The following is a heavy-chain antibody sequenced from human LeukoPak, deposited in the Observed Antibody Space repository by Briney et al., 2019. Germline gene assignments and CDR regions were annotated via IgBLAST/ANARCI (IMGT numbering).Heavy chain of an antibody. CDR3: ARENWIWDF. D-gene: IGHD1-1*01. V-gene: IGHV1-2*02. J-gene: IGHJ1*01. CDR2: IYPKSGGT. Sequence: ASVKVSCKASGYSFSDYHIHWMRQAPGQGLEWMGWIYPKSGGTYYAQKFQGRVSLTSDTSINKVYMELNSLTSDDTAVYFCARENWIWDFWGQGTLVTVSS. CDR1: GYSFSDYH.